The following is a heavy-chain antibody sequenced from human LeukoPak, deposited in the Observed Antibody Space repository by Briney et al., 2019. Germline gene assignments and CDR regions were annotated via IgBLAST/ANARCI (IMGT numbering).Heavy chain of an antibody. CDR2: IYYSGST. V-gene: IGHV4-59*01. D-gene: IGHD4-17*01. CDR1: GGSISSYY. Sequence: SETLSLTCTVSGGSISSYYWSWIRQPPGKGLEWIGYIYYSGSTNYNPSLKSRVTISVDTSKNQFSLKLRSVTAADTAVYYCARGDYGDWLPNPYYYYGMDVWGQGTTVTVSS. CDR3: ARGDYGDWLPNPYYYYGMDV. J-gene: IGHJ6*02.